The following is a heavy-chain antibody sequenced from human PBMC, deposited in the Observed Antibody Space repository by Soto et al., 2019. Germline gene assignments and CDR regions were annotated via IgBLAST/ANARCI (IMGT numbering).Heavy chain of an antibody. CDR2: IYYSGST. Sequence: PSETLSLTCAVYGGSFSGYYWSWIRQPPGKGLEWIGYIYYSGSTNYNPSLKSRVTISVDTSKNQFSLKLSSVTAADTAVYYCARETLTWGQGTLVTVSS. J-gene: IGHJ4*02. CDR3: ARETLT. V-gene: IGHV4-59*12. CDR1: GGSFSGYY.